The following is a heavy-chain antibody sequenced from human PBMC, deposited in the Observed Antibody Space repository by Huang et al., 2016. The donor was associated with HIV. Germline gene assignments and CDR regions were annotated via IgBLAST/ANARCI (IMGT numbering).Heavy chain of an antibody. Sequence: LVESGGGLVRPGGSLRLSCAGSTVTFSAYWMTWVRQSQGQGLEWGASIRQDGSEKHYVDSVEGRFNISRDNGKKLLFLEMRSLGVDDTAVYFCATKADAMDVWGQGTTVIVSS. D-gene: IGHD2-8*01. CDR3: ATKADAMDV. CDR2: IRQDGSEK. V-gene: IGHV3-7*01. CDR1: TVTFSAYW. J-gene: IGHJ6*02.